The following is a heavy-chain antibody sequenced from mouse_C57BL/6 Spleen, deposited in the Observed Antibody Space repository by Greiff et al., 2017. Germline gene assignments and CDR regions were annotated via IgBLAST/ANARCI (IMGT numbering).Heavy chain of an antibody. V-gene: IGHV1-69*01. CDR3: AISGGTTVVAPFDY. D-gene: IGHD1-1*01. J-gene: IGHJ2*01. CDR2: IDPSDSYT. CDR1: GYTFTSYW. Sequence: QVQLQQPGAELVMPGASVKLSCKASGYTFTSYWMHWVKQRPGQGLEWIGEIDPSDSYTNYNQKFKGKSTLTVDKSSSTAYMQLSSLTSEDSAVYYCAISGGTTVVAPFDYWGQGTTLTVSS.